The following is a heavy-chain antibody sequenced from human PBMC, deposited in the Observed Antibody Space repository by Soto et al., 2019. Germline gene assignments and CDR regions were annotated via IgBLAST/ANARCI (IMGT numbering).Heavy chain of an antibody. CDR1: GGSFSGYY. CDR2: INHSGST. Sequence: SETLSLTCAVYGGSFSGYYWSWIRQPPGKGLEWIGEINHSGSTNYNPSLKSRVTMSVDTSKNQFSLKLSLVTAADTAVYYCARGRSSQQLVRGDYYYYYMDVWGKGTTVTVSS. D-gene: IGHD6-13*01. CDR3: ARGRSSQQLVRGDYYYYYMDV. J-gene: IGHJ6*03. V-gene: IGHV4-34*01.